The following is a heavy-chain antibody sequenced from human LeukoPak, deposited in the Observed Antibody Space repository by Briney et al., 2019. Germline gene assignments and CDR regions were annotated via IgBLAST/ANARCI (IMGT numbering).Heavy chain of an antibody. Sequence: GGSLRLSCAASGFTFSNYAMSWVRQAPGKGLEWVSAISGSGGSTYYADSVKGRFTISRDNSKNTLYLQMNSLRADDTAVYYCAKGGGRYCSSTSCYSFDYWGQGTLVTVSS. CDR1: GFTFSNYA. CDR2: ISGSGGST. J-gene: IGHJ4*02. CDR3: AKGGGRYCSSTSCYSFDY. V-gene: IGHV3-23*01. D-gene: IGHD2-2*01.